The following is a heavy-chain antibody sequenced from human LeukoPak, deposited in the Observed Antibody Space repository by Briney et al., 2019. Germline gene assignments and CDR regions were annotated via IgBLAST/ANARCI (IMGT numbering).Heavy chain of an antibody. CDR1: GGSISSSSYY. Sequence: SETLSLTCTVSGGSISSSSYYWGWIRQPPGKGLEWIGSIYYSGSTNYNPSLKSRVTISVDTSKNQFSLKLSSVTAADTAVYYCARDYEVVHYWYFDLWGRGTLVTVSS. CDR3: ARDYEVVHYWYFDL. V-gene: IGHV4-39*07. J-gene: IGHJ2*01. D-gene: IGHD2-15*01. CDR2: IYYSGST.